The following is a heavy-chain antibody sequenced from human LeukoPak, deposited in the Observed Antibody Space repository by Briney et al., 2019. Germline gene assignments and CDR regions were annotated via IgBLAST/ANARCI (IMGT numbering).Heavy chain of an antibody. Sequence: GGSLRLSCAASGFTMRNHWMSWVRQAPGKGLEWVSGTSDRGDYTYYADSVKGRFTISRDTSKNTLYLQMNSLRAEDTALYFCAKKAQYDGHYPLDYWGQGTLVTVSA. D-gene: IGHD4/OR15-4a*01. J-gene: IGHJ4*02. CDR2: TSDRGDYT. CDR1: GFTMRNHW. V-gene: IGHV3-23*01. CDR3: AKKAQYDGHYPLDY.